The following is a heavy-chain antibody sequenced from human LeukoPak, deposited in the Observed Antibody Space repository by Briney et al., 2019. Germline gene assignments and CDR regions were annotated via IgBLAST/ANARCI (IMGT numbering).Heavy chain of an antibody. V-gene: IGHV4-59*11. CDR2: IHYSGKA. CDR1: GGTISGHY. D-gene: IGHD3-16*01. Sequence: SETLSLTCTVSGGTISGHYWTWIRQPPEKRLEWIGQIHYSGKADYNPSLRSRINISVDMSKNQMSLKVNSVTAADTAVYYCARFGVDYDMDVWGQGTTVTVS. J-gene: IGHJ6*02. CDR3: ARFGVDYDMDV.